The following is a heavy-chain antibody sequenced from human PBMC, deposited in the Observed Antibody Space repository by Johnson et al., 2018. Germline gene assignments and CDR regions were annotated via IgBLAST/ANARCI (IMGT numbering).Heavy chain of an antibody. CDR3: ARDEGYMDV. V-gene: IGHV3-48*04. Sequence: EVRLLESGGGVVQPGRSLRLSCAASGFTFSSYSMNWVRQAPGKGLEWVSSISSSSGTPKYYADSVEGRFTISRDNAKNSLYLQMNSLRAEDTAVDYCARDEGYMDVWGKGTTVTVS. CDR2: ISSSSGTPK. J-gene: IGHJ6*03. CDR1: GFTFSSYS.